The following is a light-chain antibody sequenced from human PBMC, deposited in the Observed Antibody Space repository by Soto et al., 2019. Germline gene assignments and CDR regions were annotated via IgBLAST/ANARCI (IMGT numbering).Light chain of an antibody. V-gene: IGLV2-14*01. CDR1: SSDVGGYNY. CDR3: SSYTGSSTVV. CDR2: DVS. J-gene: IGLJ2*01. Sequence: QSALTQPASVYGSPGQSITISCTGTSSDVGGYNYVSWYQQHPGKAPKLMIYDVSNRPSGVSNRFSGSKSGNTASLTISGLQAEDEADYYCSSYTGSSTVVFGGGTKLTVL.